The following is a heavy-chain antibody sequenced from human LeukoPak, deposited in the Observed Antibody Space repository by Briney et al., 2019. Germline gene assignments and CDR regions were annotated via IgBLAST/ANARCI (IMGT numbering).Heavy chain of an antibody. CDR1: GFTFSSYS. J-gene: IGHJ6*03. Sequence: GGSLRLSCAASGFTFSSYSMNWVRQAPGKGLEWVSSISSSSSYIYYADSVKGRFTISRDNSKNTLYLQMNSLRAEDTAVYYCAKEGRYYYMDVWGKGTTVTVSS. CDR2: ISSSSSYI. CDR3: AKEGRYYYMDV. V-gene: IGHV3-21*04.